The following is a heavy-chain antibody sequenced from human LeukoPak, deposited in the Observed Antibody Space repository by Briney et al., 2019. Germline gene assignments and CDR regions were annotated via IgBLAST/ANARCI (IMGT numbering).Heavy chain of an antibody. CDR1: GGSIGSTTYY. Sequence: SETLSLTCTVSGGSIGSTTYYWGWIRQPPGKGLEWIGSIYYSGSTYYNPSLKSRVTISLDTSKNQFSLKLTSVTAADTAVYYCARRKSYNWNYWCDPWGQGTLVTVSS. D-gene: IGHD1-7*01. J-gene: IGHJ5*02. CDR2: IYYSGST. CDR3: ARRKSYNWNYWCDP. V-gene: IGHV4-39*01.